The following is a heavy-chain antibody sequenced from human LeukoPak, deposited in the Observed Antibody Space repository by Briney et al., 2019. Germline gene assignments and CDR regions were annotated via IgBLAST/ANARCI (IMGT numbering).Heavy chain of an antibody. Sequence: PGGSLRLSCAASGFTFSSYAMSWVRQAPGKGLEWVSAISGSGGSTYYADSVKGRFTISRDNSKNTLYLQMNSLRAEDTAVYYCAKTIAARHYYYYGMDVWGQGTTVTVSS. CDR2: ISGSGGST. V-gene: IGHV3-23*01. D-gene: IGHD6-6*01. CDR3: AKTIAARHYYYYGMDV. J-gene: IGHJ6*02. CDR1: GFTFSSYA.